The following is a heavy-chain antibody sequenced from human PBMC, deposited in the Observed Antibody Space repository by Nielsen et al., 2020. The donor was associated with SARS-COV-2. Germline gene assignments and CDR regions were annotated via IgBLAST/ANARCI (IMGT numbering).Heavy chain of an antibody. CDR3: ARDIHCSSTSCYGMDV. J-gene: IGHJ6*02. D-gene: IGHD2-2*01. V-gene: IGHV3-30-3*01. CDR1: GLTFSSYA. CDR2: ISYDGSNK. Sequence: LKISCAASGLTFSSYAMHWVRQAPGKGLEWVAVISYDGSNKYYADSVKGRFTISRDNSKNTLYLQMNSLRAEDTAVYYCARDIHCSSTSCYGMDVWGQGTTVTVSS.